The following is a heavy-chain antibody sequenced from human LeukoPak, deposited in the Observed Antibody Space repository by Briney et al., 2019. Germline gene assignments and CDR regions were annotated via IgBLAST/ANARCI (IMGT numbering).Heavy chain of an antibody. J-gene: IGHJ4*02. CDR3: ARGGGGFYYDSSGYLPPAY. D-gene: IGHD3-22*01. CDR1: GYTFTSYY. Sequence: ASVKVSCKASGYTFTSYYMHWVRQAPGQGLEWMGIINPSGGSTSYAQKFQGRVTMTRDMSASTVYMELSSLRSEGTAVYYCARGGGGFYYDSSGYLPPAYWGQGTLVTVSS. CDR2: INPSGGST. V-gene: IGHV1-46*01.